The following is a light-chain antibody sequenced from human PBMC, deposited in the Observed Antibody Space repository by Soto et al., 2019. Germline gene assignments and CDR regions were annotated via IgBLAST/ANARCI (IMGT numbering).Light chain of an antibody. CDR2: DAS. J-gene: IGKJ1*01. V-gene: IGKV1-5*01. Sequence: DIRMTQSPSTLSASVGDRVTITCRASQSISSWLAWYKQKPGKAPKLLIYDASSLESGIPSRLSGSGSGTEFTLTISSLTPDDFATYYCQQYNSYWTFGHGTKVDIK. CDR1: QSISSW. CDR3: QQYNSYWT.